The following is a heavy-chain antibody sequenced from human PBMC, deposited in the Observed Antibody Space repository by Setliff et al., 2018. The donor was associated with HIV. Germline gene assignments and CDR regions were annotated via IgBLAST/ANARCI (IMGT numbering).Heavy chain of an antibody. D-gene: IGHD3-22*01. CDR3: ASRIYYYDESRVLREEGFVP. Sequence: SETLSLTCAVSGYSIRSGYYWGWIRQSPGKGLEWIGTMFRTGTSYYNPSLESRLTISIDTSKNQFPLKLTSVTAADTAMYYCASRIYYYDESRVLREEGFVPWGQGTLVTVSS. J-gene: IGHJ5*02. CDR2: MFRTGTS. CDR1: GYSIRSGYY. V-gene: IGHV4-38-2*01.